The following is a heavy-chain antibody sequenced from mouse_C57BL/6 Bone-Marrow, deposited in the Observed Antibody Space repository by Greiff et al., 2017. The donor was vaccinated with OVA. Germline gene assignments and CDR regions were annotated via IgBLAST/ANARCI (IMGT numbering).Heavy chain of an antibody. J-gene: IGHJ1*03. CDR1: GFNIKDDY. CDR2: IDPENGDT. Sequence: EVQLQQSGAELVRPGASVKLSCTASGFNIKDDYMHWVKQRPEQGLEWIGWIDPENGDTEYASKFQGKATITADTSSNTAYLQLSSLTSEDTAVYYCTRLLRDGYFDVWGTGTTVTVSS. V-gene: IGHV14-4*01. D-gene: IGHD1-1*01. CDR3: TRLLRDGYFDV.